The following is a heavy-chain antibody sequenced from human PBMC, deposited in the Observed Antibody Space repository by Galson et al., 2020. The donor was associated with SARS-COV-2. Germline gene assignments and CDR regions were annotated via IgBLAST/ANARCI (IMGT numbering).Heavy chain of an antibody. D-gene: IGHD6-19*01. V-gene: IGHV5-51*01. J-gene: IGHJ6*02. CDR3: VRRGRGSGWDFDYYGMDV. Sequence: GGSLRLSSKGSGYSFTSYWIGWVRQMPGKGLEWMGIIYPGDSDTRYSPSFQGQVTISADKSISTAYLQWSSLKASDTAMYYCVRRGRGSGWDFDYYGMDVWGQGTTVTVSS. CDR1: GYSFTSYW. CDR2: IYPGDSDT.